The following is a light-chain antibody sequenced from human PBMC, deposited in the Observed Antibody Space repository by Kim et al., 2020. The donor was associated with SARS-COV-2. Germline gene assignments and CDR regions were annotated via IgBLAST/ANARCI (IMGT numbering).Light chain of an antibody. J-gene: IGKJ2*01. CDR1: HSVASRY. CDR2: GAS. Sequence: SPGERATLACRASHSVASRYLAWYQLKPGQAPRLLIFGASSWAAGVPDRFTGSGSGTDCTLTISSLEPEDFAMYYCQQYGTLPYTFGQGTKVDIK. V-gene: IGKV3-20*01. CDR3: QQYGTLPYT.